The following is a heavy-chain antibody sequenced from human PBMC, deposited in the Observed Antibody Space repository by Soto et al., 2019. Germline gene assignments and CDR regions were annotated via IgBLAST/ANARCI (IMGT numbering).Heavy chain of an antibody. D-gene: IGHD4-17*01. V-gene: IGHV3-15*01. J-gene: IGHJ4*02. CDR1: EFTFTNAW. CDR2: IKSKTAGGTT. Sequence: EVQLVESGGDLVEPGGSLRLSCAASEFTFTNAWMSWVRQAPGKGLEWVGRIKSKTAGGTTDYAAPVQGRFTISRDESRNTPYLQMNSLKTEDTAVYYCTSLYYGHWGQGTLVTVSS. CDR3: TSLYYGH.